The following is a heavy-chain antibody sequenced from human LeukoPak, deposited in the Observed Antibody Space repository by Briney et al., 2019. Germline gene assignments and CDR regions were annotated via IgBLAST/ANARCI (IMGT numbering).Heavy chain of an antibody. J-gene: IGHJ4*02. CDR1: GFTFSRYW. D-gene: IGHD1-26*01. CDR2: MSSDGTII. CDR3: GTLGVMWEVDY. V-gene: IGHV3-74*01. Sequence: GGSLRLSCTASGFTFSRYWKFWVRQTPGNGPVWASRMSSDGTIINYADSVMRRFTIYSDHTNSTQYLQLNSLLPEDTAVYYGGTLGVMWEVDYWGQGALVAVSS.